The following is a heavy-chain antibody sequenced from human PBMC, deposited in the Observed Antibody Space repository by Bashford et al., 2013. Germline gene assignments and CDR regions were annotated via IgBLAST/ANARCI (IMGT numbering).Heavy chain of an antibody. D-gene: IGHD1-14*01. CDR2: ISSSSSTI. CDR3: ARTGGHDAFDI. V-gene: IGHV3-48*04. J-gene: IGHJ3*02. Sequence: VRQAPGKGLEWVSYISSSSSTIYYADSVKGRFTISRDNAKNSLYLQMNSLRAEDTAVYYCARTGGHDAFDIWGQGTMVTVSS.